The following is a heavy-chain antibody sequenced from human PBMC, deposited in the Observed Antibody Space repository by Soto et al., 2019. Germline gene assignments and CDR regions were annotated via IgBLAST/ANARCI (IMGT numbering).Heavy chain of an antibody. CDR2: INPNSGGT. CDR3: ARSSGWFSYYYYYGMDV. Sequence: ASVKVSCKASGYTFTGYYMHWVRQAPGQGLEWMGWINPNSGGTNYAQKFQGRVTMTRDTSISTAYMELSRLRSDDTAVYYCARSSGWFSYYYYYGMDVWGQGTTGTVSS. V-gene: IGHV1-2*02. CDR1: GYTFTGYY. D-gene: IGHD6-19*01. J-gene: IGHJ6*02.